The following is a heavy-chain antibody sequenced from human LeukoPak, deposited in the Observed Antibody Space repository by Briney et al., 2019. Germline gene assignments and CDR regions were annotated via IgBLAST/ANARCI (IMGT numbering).Heavy chain of an antibody. CDR1: GYAFTSYG. Sequence: SVKVSCKASGYAFTSYGISWVRQAPGQGLEWMGGIIPIFGTANYAQKFQGRVTITADESTSTAYVELSSLRSEDTAVYYCARDLGYSSGWYGLWYFDLWGRGTLVTVSS. D-gene: IGHD6-19*01. CDR2: IIPIFGTA. CDR3: ARDLGYSSGWYGLWYFDL. V-gene: IGHV1-69*13. J-gene: IGHJ2*01.